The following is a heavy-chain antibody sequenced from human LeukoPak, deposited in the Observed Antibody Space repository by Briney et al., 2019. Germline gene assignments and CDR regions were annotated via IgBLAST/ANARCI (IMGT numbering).Heavy chain of an antibody. CDR2: FDPEDGET. CDR1: GYTLTELS. J-gene: IGHJ4*02. CDR3: ATIRDYDFWSGYLDY. Sequence: ASVKVSCKVSGYTLTELSMHWVRQAPGKGLEWMGGFDPEDGETIYAQKFQGRVTMTEDTSTDTACMELSSLRSEDTAVYYCATIRDYDFWSGYLDYWGQGTLVTVSS. D-gene: IGHD3-3*01. V-gene: IGHV1-24*01.